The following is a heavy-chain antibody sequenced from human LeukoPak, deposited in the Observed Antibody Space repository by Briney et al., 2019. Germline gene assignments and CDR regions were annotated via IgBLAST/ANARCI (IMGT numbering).Heavy chain of an antibody. Sequence: PGGSLRLSCAASGFTFSSYAMSWVRQAPGKGLEWVSAISGSGGSTYYADSVKGRFTISRDNSKNTLYLQMNSLRAEDTAVYYCARRGDSGYLYYFDYWGQGTLVTVSS. CDR3: ARRGDSGYLYYFDY. J-gene: IGHJ4*02. V-gene: IGHV3-23*01. D-gene: IGHD5-12*01. CDR1: GFTFSSYA. CDR2: ISGSGGST.